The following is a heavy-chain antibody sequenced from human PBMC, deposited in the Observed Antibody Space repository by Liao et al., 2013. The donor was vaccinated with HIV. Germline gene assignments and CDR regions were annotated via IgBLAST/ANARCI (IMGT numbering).Heavy chain of an antibody. CDR3: ARGVSSSWFDP. D-gene: IGHD6-13*01. Sequence: QVQLQESGPGLVKPSQTLSLTCTVSGGSISSGSYYWSWIRQPAGKGLEWIGRIYTSGSTNYNPSLKSRVTISVDTSKNQFSLKVSSVTAADTAVYYCARGVSSSWFDPGAREPWSPSPQ. J-gene: IGHJ5*02. CDR2: IYTSGST. CDR1: GGSISSGSYY. V-gene: IGHV4-61*02.